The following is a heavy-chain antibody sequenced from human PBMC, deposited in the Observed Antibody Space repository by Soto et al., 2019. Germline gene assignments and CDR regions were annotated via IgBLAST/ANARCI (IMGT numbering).Heavy chain of an antibody. J-gene: IGHJ4*02. V-gene: IGHV1-69*13. CDR1: GGTFSSYR. D-gene: IGHD6-13*01. CDR3: ARDSGAKLSSS. CDR2: IVPIYRTA. Sequence: SVKVSCKASGGTFSSYRINWVRQAPGQGLEWVGGIVPIYRTADYAQKFQGRVTITADESARTAYLEVRSLKSQDTAVYYCARDSGAKLSSSWGQGTLVTVS.